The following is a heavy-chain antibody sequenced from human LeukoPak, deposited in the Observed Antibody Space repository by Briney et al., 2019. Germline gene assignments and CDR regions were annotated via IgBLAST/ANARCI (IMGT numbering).Heavy chain of an antibody. Sequence: PSETLSLTCTVSGGSFSSSSYYWGWIRQPPGKGLEWIGSIYYSGGTYYKPSLKSRVTISVDTSKNQFSLKVSSVTAADTAIYYCARVTNGRGAFDIWGQGTMVTVSS. CDR2: IYYSGGT. D-gene: IGHD3-10*01. CDR1: GGSFSSSSYY. V-gene: IGHV4-39*07. CDR3: ARVTNGRGAFDI. J-gene: IGHJ3*02.